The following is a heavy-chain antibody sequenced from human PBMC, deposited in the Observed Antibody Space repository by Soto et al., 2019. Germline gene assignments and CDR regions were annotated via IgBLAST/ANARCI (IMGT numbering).Heavy chain of an antibody. CDR1: GFTFSNAW. CDR2: IKSKTDGGRT. V-gene: IGHV3-15*01. D-gene: IGHD3-3*01. J-gene: IGHJ4*02. CDR3: TTEGRFLEWLFRQNFDY. Sequence: GGSLRLSCAASGFTFSNAWMSWVRQAPGKGLEWVGRIKSKTDGGRTDYAAPVKGRFPISSADSKDTLYLQMNSLKTEDTAVYYCTTEGRFLEWLFRQNFDYWGQGTLVTVSS.